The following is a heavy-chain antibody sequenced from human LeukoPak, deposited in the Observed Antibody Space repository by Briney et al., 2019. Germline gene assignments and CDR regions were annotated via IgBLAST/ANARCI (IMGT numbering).Heavy chain of an antibody. CDR2: ITSSSSYI. Sequence: GGSLRLSCAASGFTFSSYSMNWVRLAPGKGLEWVSSITSSSSYIYYADSVKGRFTISRDNAKNSLYLQMNSLRAEDTAVYYCARDPYSGSYGNYYYYYMDVWGKGTTVTISS. CDR3: ARDPYSGSYGNYYYYYMDV. J-gene: IGHJ6*03. V-gene: IGHV3-21*01. D-gene: IGHD1-26*01. CDR1: GFTFSSYS.